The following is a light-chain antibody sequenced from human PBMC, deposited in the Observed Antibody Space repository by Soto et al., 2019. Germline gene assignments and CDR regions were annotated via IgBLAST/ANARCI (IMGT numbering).Light chain of an antibody. J-gene: IGKJ2*01. CDR2: GAS. CDR3: QQYNNWPPFT. CDR1: QSVRNN. Sequence: EIVMTQSPATLSVSPGERATLSCRASQSVRNNLARYQQKPGQAPRLLIYGASTRATGIPARFSGSGSGTEFTLTISRLQSEDFTVYYCQQYNNWPPFTFGQGTKLEIK. V-gene: IGKV3-15*01.